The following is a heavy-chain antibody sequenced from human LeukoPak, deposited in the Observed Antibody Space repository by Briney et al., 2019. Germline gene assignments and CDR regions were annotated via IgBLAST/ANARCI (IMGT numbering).Heavy chain of an antibody. CDR3: ARAPRGVRGVLIHFDY. CDR1: GFTFSSYW. Sequence: GGSLRLSCAASGFTFSSYWMSWVRQAPGKGLEGVANIKQDGSEKYYVDSVKGRFTISRDNAKNSLYLQMNSLRAEDTAVYYCARAPRGVRGVLIHFDYWGQGTLVTVSS. D-gene: IGHD3-10*01. J-gene: IGHJ4*02. CDR2: IKQDGSEK. V-gene: IGHV3-7*01.